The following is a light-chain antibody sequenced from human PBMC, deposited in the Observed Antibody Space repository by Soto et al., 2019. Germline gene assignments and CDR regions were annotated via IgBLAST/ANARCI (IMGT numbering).Light chain of an antibody. CDR2: RNS. CDR1: SSNIGSNY. J-gene: IGLJ2*01. V-gene: IGLV1-47*01. CDR3: AAWDDRLNGVV. Sequence: QPVLTQPPSASGTAGQGVTISCSGSSSNIGSNYVSWYKHLPGTAPQLLIYRNSLRPSGVPGRVSGSKSGTSASLAISGLRPEDETDYYCAAWDDRLNGVVFGGGTKVTVL.